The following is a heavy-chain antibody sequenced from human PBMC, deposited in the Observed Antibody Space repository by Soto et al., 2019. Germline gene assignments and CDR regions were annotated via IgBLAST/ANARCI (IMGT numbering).Heavy chain of an antibody. J-gene: IGHJ6*02. CDR1: GVTVSTNY. D-gene: IGHD2-2*01. CDR2: IYNVGST. Sequence: VRLSWAASGVTVSTNYMNWVRQAPLKGLEWVSIIYNVGSTYYSDSVRGRFTISRDNSKNTLYLQMNNLRVEDTAVYYCARDSQGVPAVTPGYHYFGMDVWGQGTKVTVSS. CDR3: ARDSQGVPAVTPGYHYFGMDV. V-gene: IGHV3-53*01.